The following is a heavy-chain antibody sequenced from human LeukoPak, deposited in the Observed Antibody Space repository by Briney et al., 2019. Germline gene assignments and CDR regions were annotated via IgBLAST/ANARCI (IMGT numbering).Heavy chain of an antibody. CDR3: ARDKNYYDSSGRRKVTDY. CDR2: ISGSGGST. J-gene: IGHJ4*02. D-gene: IGHD3-22*01. CDR1: GFTFSNYA. V-gene: IGHV3-23*01. Sequence: GGSLRLSCAASGFTFSNYAMSWVRQAPGKGLEWVSAISGSGGSTYYADSVKGRFTISRDKSKNTLYLQMNSLRAEDTAIYYCARDKNYYDSSGRRKVTDYWGQGTLVTVSS.